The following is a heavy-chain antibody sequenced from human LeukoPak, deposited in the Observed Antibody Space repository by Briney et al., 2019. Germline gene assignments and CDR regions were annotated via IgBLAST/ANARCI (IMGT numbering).Heavy chain of an antibody. CDR1: GFTASSNY. CDR3: ATDLSHYDILTRYAFDI. V-gene: IGHV3-66*01. J-gene: IGHJ3*02. D-gene: IGHD3-9*01. CDR2: IYSGGST. Sequence: GGSLRLSGAASGFTASSNYMSWVRQSPGKGLEWVSVIYSGGSTYYADSVKGRFTISRDNSQNTPYLQINSLRADDTAVYYCATDLSHYDILTRYAFDIWGQGTMVTVSS.